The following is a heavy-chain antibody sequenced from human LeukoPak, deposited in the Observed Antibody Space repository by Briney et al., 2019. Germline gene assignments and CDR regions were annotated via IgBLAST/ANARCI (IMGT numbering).Heavy chain of an antibody. D-gene: IGHD1-1*01. V-gene: IGHV3-33*01. J-gene: IGHJ4*02. CDR1: GFTFSSYC. Sequence: GRSLRLSCAASGFTFSSYCMHWVRQAPGKGLEWVAVIWYDGSNKFYAYSLQGRLTISRDNSKNTLYLQMHSLRAEDTAVYYCARDRVKLERRGMYFDYWGQGTLVTVSS. CDR3: ARDRVKLERRGMYFDY. CDR2: IWYDGSNK.